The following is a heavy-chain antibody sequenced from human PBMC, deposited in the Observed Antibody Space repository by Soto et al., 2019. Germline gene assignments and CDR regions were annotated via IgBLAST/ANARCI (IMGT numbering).Heavy chain of an antibody. D-gene: IGHD3-3*01. J-gene: IGHJ4*02. CDR3: ARDQHGVVRFDE. CDR1: GYTFTSYG. CDR2: VSAYNGNT. Sequence: ASVKVSCKASGYTFTSYGISWVRQAPGQGLEWMGWVSAYNGNTNYAQKLQGRVTMTTDTSTSTAYMELRSLRSDDTAVYYCARDQHGVVRFDEWGQGTLGTASS. V-gene: IGHV1-18*01.